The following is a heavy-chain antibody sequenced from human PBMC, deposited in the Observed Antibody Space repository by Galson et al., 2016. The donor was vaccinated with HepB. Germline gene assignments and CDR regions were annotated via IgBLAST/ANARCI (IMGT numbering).Heavy chain of an antibody. J-gene: IGHJ5*02. CDR3: ATAVGGELIQFHR. CDR2: IIPSLDKA. V-gene: IGHV1-69*04. CDR1: GGIFSSHV. D-gene: IGHD3-16*01. Sequence: SVKVSCKVSGGIFSSHVMTWVRQAPGQGLEWIGRIIPSLDKAEYGRKFQDRVTISADKSTSTVHMELTSLRFGDTAVYYCATAVGGELIQFHRWGQGTLVTVSS.